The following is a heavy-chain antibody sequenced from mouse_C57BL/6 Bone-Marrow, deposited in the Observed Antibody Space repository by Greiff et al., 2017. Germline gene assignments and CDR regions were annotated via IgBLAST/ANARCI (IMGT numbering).Heavy chain of an antibody. D-gene: IGHD2-2*01. Sequence: VQLQQSGAELVMPGASVKLSCKASGYTFTSYWMHWVKQRPGQGLEWIGEIDPSDSYTNYNQKFKGKSTLTVDKSSSTAYMQLSSLTSEDSAVYYCARRGYGWYFDVWGTGTTVTVSS. CDR1: GYTFTSYW. CDR2: IDPSDSYT. V-gene: IGHV1-69*01. CDR3: ARRGYGWYFDV. J-gene: IGHJ1*03.